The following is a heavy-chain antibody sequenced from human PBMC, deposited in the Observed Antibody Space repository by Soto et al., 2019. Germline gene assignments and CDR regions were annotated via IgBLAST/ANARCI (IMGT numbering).Heavy chain of an antibody. CDR3: ARGHSYTGAHFDY. CDR1: GGTFSSYA. V-gene: IGHV1-69*01. D-gene: IGHD5-18*01. J-gene: IGHJ4*02. CDR2: IIPIFDTA. Sequence: QVQLVQSGAEVKKPGSSVKVSCKASGGTFSSYAISWVRQAPGQRLEWMGGIIPIFDTANYAQSFQGRVTITADESTNTAYMELSSLRSDDTAVYYCARGHSYTGAHFDYWGQGTLVTVSS.